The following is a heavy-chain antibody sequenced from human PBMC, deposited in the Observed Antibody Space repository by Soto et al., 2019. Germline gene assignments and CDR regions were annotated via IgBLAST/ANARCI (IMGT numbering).Heavy chain of an antibody. CDR1: GGSISSYY. CDR3: ARHRTREYYYYYMDV. CDR2: IYYSGST. J-gene: IGHJ6*03. V-gene: IGHV4-59*08. Sequence: PSETLSLTCTVSGGSISSYYWSWIRQPPGKGLEWIGYIYYSGSTNYNPSLKSRVTISVDTSKNQFSLKLSSVTAADTAVYYCARHRTREYYYYYMDVWGKATTVTVSS.